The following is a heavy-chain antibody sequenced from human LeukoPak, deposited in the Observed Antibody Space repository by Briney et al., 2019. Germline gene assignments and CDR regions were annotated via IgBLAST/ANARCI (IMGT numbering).Heavy chain of an antibody. J-gene: IGHJ6*03. CDR1: GYTFTSYG. CDR2: ISAYNGNT. CDR3: ARVVGATIPPLYYYYYYMDV. D-gene: IGHD1-26*01. V-gene: IGHV1-18*01. Sequence: ASVKVSCKASGYTFTSYGISWVRQAPGQGLEWMGWISAYNGNTNYAQKFQGRVTITADKSTSTAYMELSSLRSDDTAVYYCARVVGATIPPLYYYYYYMDVWGKGTTVTVSS.